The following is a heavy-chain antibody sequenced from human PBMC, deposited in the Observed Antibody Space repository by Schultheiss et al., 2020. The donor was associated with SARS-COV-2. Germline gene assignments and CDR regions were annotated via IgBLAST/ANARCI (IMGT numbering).Heavy chain of an antibody. CDR3: AKSGGSPTTGLDY. CDR1: GFTVSSNY. J-gene: IGHJ4*02. CDR2: INSDGSST. D-gene: IGHD1-26*01. V-gene: IGHV3-74*01. Sequence: GGSLRLSCAASGFTVSSNYMSWVRQAPGKGLVWVSRINSDGSSTSYADSVKGRFTISRDNAKNTLYLQMNSLRAEDTAVYYCAKSGGSPTTGLDYWGQGTLVTVSS.